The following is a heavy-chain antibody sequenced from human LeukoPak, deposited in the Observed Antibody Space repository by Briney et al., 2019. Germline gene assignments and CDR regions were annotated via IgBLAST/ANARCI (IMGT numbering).Heavy chain of an antibody. J-gene: IGHJ4*02. CDR2: IYSGGST. CDR1: GFTVSSNY. V-gene: IGHV3-53*01. Sequence: GGSLRLSCAASGFTVSSNYMSWVRQAPGKGLEWVSVIYSGGSTYYADSVEGRFTISRDNSKNTLYLQMNSLRAEDTAVYYCARESSSWYYFDYWGQGTLVTVSS. CDR3: ARESSSWYYFDY. D-gene: IGHD6-13*01.